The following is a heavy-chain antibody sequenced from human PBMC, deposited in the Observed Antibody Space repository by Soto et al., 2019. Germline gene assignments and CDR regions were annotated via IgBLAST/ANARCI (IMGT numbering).Heavy chain of an antibody. CDR2: IYHSGST. CDR3: ARMVGATLVDF. CDR1: GASISSTTSHNW. J-gene: IGHJ4*02. D-gene: IGHD1-26*01. Sequence: QVHLQESGPGLVRPSGTLSLTCAVSGASISSTTSHNWWSWVRQPPGKGLEWIGEIYHSGSTNYNPSIKSRFTLSVDKSTNQFSLELTSVTAADTAVYYCARMVGATLVDFWGQGTLVTVSS. V-gene: IGHV4-4*02.